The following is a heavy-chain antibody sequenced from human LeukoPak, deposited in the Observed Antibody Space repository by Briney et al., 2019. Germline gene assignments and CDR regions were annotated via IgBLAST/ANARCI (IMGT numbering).Heavy chain of an antibody. CDR1: GFTFTTFW. V-gene: IGHV3-7*01. Sequence: GGSLRLSCAASGFTFTTFWMSWVRQLPGKGVEWVANINQDGTEKYYVDSVKGRFTISRDNAKNTLYLQMNSLRAEDTAVYYCARVVGATTAGYWGQGTLVTVSS. CDR3: ARVVGATTAGY. D-gene: IGHD1-26*01. J-gene: IGHJ4*02. CDR2: INQDGTEK.